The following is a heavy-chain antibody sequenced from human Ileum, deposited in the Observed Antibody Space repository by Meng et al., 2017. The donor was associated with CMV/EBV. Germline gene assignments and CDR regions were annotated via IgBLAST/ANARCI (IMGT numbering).Heavy chain of an antibody. CDR2: ISWDGGST. Sequence: GESLKISCAASGFTFDDYTMHWVRQAPGKGLEWVSLISWDGGSTYYADSVKGRFTISRDNSKNSLYLQMNSLRTEDTALYYCAKDQRSGRYYYGSGSFGYDYYYGMDVWGQGTTVTVSS. J-gene: IGHJ6*02. D-gene: IGHD3-10*01. CDR1: GFTFDDYT. CDR3: AKDQRSGRYYYGSGSFGYDYYYGMDV. V-gene: IGHV3-43*01.